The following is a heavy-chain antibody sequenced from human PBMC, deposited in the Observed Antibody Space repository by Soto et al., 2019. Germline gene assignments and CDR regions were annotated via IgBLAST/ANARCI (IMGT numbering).Heavy chain of an antibody. CDR3: ARDPNVPYSSSWSPRKYNWFDP. CDR2: ISAYNGNT. V-gene: IGHV1-18*01. Sequence: QVQLVQSGAEVKKPGASVKVSCKASGYTFTSYGISWVRQAPGQGLEWMGRISAYNGNTNYAQKLQGRVTMTTDTSTSTAYMELRSLRSDDTAVYYCARDPNVPYSSSWSPRKYNWFDPWGQGTLVTVSS. J-gene: IGHJ5*02. D-gene: IGHD6-13*01. CDR1: GYTFTSYG.